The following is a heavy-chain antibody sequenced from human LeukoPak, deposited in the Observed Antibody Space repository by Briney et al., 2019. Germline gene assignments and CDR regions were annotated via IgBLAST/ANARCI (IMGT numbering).Heavy chain of an antibody. CDR1: GGTFSSYA. V-gene: IGHV1-69*04. J-gene: IGHJ4*02. D-gene: IGHD3-10*01. CDR2: IIPILGIA. Sequence: ASVKVSCKASGGTFSSYAISWVRQAPGQGLEWMGRIIPILGIANYAQKFQGRVTITADKSTSTAYMELSSLRSEDTAVYYRARENHGTMVRGVTAPLDYWGQGTLVTVSS. CDR3: ARENHGTMVRGVTAPLDY.